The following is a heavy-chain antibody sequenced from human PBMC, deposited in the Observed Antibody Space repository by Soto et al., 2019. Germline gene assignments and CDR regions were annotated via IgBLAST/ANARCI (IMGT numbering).Heavy chain of an antibody. V-gene: IGHV1-2*02. J-gene: IGHJ5*02. CDR1: GYAFIGHF. CDR2: INPNSGGT. CDR3: VRSVHYNWFDP. Sequence: QVQLVQSGAEVKKFGASVKVSCKASGYAFIGHFIHWVRQAPGQGLEWMGWINPNSGGTNYAQKFQGRVTMTRDTSISTAYMELSSLRSDDTAVYYCVRSVHYNWFDPWGQGTLVTVSS.